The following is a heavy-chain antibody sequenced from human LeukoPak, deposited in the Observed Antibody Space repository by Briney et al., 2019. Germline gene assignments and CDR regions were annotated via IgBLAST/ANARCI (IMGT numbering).Heavy chain of an antibody. CDR3: ARGPSITIFGVVMYTWFDP. J-gene: IGHJ5*02. Sequence: ALETLSLTCTVSGGSISSSSYYWGWIRQPPGKGLEWIGSTDYSGGTYFSPSLRSRVTLSVDPSKNQFSLNLISVTAAGTAVYYCARGPSITIFGVVMYTWFDPWGQGTPVSVSS. V-gene: IGHV4-39*07. CDR1: GGSISSSSYY. D-gene: IGHD3-3*01. CDR2: TDYSGGT.